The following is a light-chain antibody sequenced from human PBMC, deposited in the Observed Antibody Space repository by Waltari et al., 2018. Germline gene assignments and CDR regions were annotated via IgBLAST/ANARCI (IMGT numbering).Light chain of an antibody. CDR1: SSDVGGYNY. V-gene: IGLV2-14*01. CDR2: DVS. Sequence: QSALTQPASVSGSPGQSITISCTGTSSDVGGYNYVSWYQQHQGKAPKLMIYDVSKRPSGVSIRFSGSKSGNTASLTISGLQAEDEADYYCSSYTSSSTLFGGGTKLTVL. CDR3: SSYTSSSTL. J-gene: IGLJ2*01.